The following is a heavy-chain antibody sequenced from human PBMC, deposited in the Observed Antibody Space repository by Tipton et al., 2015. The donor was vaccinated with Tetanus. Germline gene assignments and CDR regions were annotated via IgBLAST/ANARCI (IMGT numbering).Heavy chain of an antibody. J-gene: IGHJ4*02. CDR1: GGTFTHYA. Sequence: QSGAEVKKPGSSVKLSCKASGGTFTHYALSWVRQAPGQGLEWVGRISPIVGTTNSAQKFQGRVTITADASTNTAYMELRSLRSDDTAVYFCARLVNQLSLPYDYWGQGTLVTVSS. D-gene: IGHD3-16*02. CDR3: ARLVNQLSLPYDY. CDR2: ISPIVGTT. V-gene: IGHV1-69*11.